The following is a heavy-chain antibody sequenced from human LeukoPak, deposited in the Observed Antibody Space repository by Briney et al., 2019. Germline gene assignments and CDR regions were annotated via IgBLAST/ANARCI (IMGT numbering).Heavy chain of an antibody. J-gene: IGHJ6*02. CDR1: GYTFTSYG. V-gene: IGHV1-18*01. CDR2: ISAYSGDT. D-gene: IGHD2-15*01. CDR3: ARVRYCSGGSCYPSYYYYGMDV. Sequence: ASVKVSCKASGYTFTSYGISWVRQAPGQGLEWMGWISAYSGDTNYAQKLQGRVTMTTDTSTSTAYMELRSLRSDDTAVYYCARVRYCSGGSCYPSYYYYGMDVWGQGTTVTVSS.